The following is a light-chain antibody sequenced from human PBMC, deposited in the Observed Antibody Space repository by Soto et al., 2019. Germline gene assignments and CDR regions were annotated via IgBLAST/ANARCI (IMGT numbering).Light chain of an antibody. J-gene: IGLJ2*01. V-gene: IGLV2-14*01. CDR2: DVS. CDR1: SRDVGGYNY. CDR3: SSYTSSSTLV. Sequence: QSALTQPASVSGSPGQSITISCTGTSRDVGGYNYVSWYQQHPGKAPKLMIYDVSNRPSGVSTRFSGSKSGNTASLTISGLQAEYEADYYCSSYTSSSTLVFGGGTQLTVL.